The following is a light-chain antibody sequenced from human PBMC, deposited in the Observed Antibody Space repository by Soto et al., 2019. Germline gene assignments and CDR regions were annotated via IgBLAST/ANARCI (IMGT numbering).Light chain of an antibody. Sequence: QSVLTQPPSASGTPGQRVTILCSGISSNIGSNPVNWYQQLPGTAPKLLIYSSYQRPSGVPDRFSGSKSGTSASLAISGLQSEDEADYYCAAWDDSLNGAVFGGGTQLTVL. V-gene: IGLV1-44*01. CDR2: SSY. J-gene: IGLJ7*01. CDR3: AAWDDSLNGAV. CDR1: SSNIGSNP.